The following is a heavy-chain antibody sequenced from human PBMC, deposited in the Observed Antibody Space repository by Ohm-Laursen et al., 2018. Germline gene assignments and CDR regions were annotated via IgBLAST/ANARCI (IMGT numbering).Heavy chain of an antibody. Sequence: GTLSLTCSVSGGSISSSSYYWGWIRQPPGKGLEWIGSIYYSGSTYYNPSLKSRVTISVDTSKNQFSLKLNSVTAADTAVYYCARDSGPPKYYYYGLDVWGQGTTVTVSS. D-gene: IGHD1-14*01. CDR1: GGSISSSSYY. CDR3: ARDSGPPKYYYYGLDV. CDR2: IYYSGST. J-gene: IGHJ6*02. V-gene: IGHV4-39*02.